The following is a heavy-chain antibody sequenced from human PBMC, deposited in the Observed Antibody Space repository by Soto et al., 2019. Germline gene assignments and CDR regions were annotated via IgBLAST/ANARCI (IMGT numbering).Heavy chain of an antibody. V-gene: IGHV3-9*01. CDR2: VSWTNISF. Sequence: GGSLRLSCAASGFTFGDYAMHWVRQVPGRGLEWVSGVSWTNISFGYADSVKGRFTISRDNAKNSLYLQMNSLRREDTAFYYCAKDRNTAMVTGDFDYWGHGTMVTVSS. J-gene: IGHJ4*01. D-gene: IGHD5-18*01. CDR1: GFTFGDYA. CDR3: AKDRNTAMVTGDFDY.